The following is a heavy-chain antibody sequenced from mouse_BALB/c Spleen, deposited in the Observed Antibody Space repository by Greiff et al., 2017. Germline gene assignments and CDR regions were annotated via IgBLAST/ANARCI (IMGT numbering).Heavy chain of an antibody. J-gene: IGHJ4*01. CDR1: GFTFSSFG. CDR3: ASSGDYGHYYAMDD. D-gene: IGHD1-2*01. Sequence: EVKLVESGGGLVQPGGSRKLSCAASGFTFSSFGMHWVRQAPEKGLEWVAYISSGSSTIYYADTVKGRFTISRDNPKNTLFLQMTSLRSEDTAMYYCASSGDYGHYYAMDDWGQGTSVTVSS. V-gene: IGHV5-17*02. CDR2: ISSGSSTI.